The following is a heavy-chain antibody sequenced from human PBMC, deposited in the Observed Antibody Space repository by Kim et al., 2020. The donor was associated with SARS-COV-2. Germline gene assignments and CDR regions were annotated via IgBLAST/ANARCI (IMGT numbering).Heavy chain of an antibody. CDR1: GGTFSSYA. CDR3: ARDALPDYGGNSGSWSGFDY. D-gene: IGHD4-17*01. V-gene: IGHV1-69*13. J-gene: IGHJ4*02. Sequence: SVKVSCKASGGTFSSYAISWVRQAPGQGLEWMGGIIPIFGTANYAQKFQGRVTITADESTSTAYMELSSLRSEDTAVYYCARDALPDYGGNSGSWSGFDYWGQGTLVTVSS. CDR2: IIPIFGTA.